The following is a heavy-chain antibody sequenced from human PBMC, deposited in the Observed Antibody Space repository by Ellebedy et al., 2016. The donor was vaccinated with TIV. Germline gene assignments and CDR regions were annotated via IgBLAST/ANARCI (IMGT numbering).Heavy chain of an antibody. CDR1: ELTVSSNY. D-gene: IGHD3-10*01. J-gene: IGHJ3*02. CDR2: IAIDSST. Sequence: GESLKISCAASELTVSSNYMTWVRQAPGKGLEWVSTIAIDSSTYYADSVKGRFTISRDNSKNTLYIQMNSLRAEDTAVYYCARETYNDVDLKLWGIFDTWGQGTMVTVSS. V-gene: IGHV3-66*01. CDR3: ARETYNDVDLKLWGIFDT.